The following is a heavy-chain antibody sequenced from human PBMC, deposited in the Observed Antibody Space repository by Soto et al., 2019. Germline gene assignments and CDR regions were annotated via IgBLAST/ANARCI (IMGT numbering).Heavy chain of an antibody. V-gene: IGHV4-61*01. D-gene: IGHD5-18*01. CDR3: ARGSGSYGFK. CDR2: IYYSGST. Sequence: KTSETLSLTCTVSGGSVSSGSYYWSWIRQPPGKGLEWIGYIYYSGSTNYNPSLKSRVTISVDTSENQFSLKLSSVTAADTAVYYCARGSGSYGFKWGQGTLVTVSS. CDR1: GGSVSSGSYY. J-gene: IGHJ4*02.